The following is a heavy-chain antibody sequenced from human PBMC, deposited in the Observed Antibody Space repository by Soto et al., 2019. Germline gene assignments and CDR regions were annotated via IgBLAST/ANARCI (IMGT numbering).Heavy chain of an antibody. CDR2: IIPILGIA. CDR3: ARANTVYYYGSGSADDY. Sequence: GASVKVSCKASGGTFSSYTISWVRPAPGQGLEWMGRIIPILGIANYAQKFQGRVTITADKSTSTAYMELSSLRSEDTAVYYCARANTVYYYGSGSADDYWGQGTLVTVSS. CDR1: GGTFSSYT. J-gene: IGHJ4*02. V-gene: IGHV1-69*02. D-gene: IGHD3-10*01.